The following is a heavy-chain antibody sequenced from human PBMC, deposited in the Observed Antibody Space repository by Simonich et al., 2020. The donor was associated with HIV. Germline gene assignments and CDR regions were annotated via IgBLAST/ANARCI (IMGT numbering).Heavy chain of an antibody. CDR3: ARLTAGGLGEYFQH. D-gene: IGHD6-13*01. V-gene: IGHV4-34*01. CDR2: INHREST. CDR1: GGSFSGYY. J-gene: IGHJ1*01. Sequence: QVQLQQWGAGLLKPSETLSLTCAVYGGSFSGYYWSWIRQPPGKGLEWIGEINHRESTNYNPSLKGRVTISVDTSKNQFSLKLSSVTAADTAVYYCARLTAGGLGEYFQHWGQGTLVTVSS.